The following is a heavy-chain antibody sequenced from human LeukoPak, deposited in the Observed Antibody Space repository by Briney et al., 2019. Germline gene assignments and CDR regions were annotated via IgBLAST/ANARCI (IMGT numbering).Heavy chain of an antibody. CDR3: ARGVVTIFDY. CDR1: GGSISSHY. CDR2: IYHSGST. D-gene: IGHD2-15*01. J-gene: IGHJ4*02. V-gene: IGHV4-59*11. Sequence: SETLSLTCTVSGGSISSHYWSWIRQPPGKGLEWIGYIYHSGSTNYNPSLKSRVTISVDTSKNQFSLKRSSVTAADTAVYYCARGVVTIFDYWGQGALVTVSS.